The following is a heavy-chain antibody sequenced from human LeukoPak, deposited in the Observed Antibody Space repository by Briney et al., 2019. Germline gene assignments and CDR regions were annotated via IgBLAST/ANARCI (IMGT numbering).Heavy chain of an antibody. CDR1: GGSISSYY. Sequence: PSETLSLTCTVSGGSISSYYWSWIRQPPGKGLEWIGYIYYSGSANYNPSLKSRVTISVDTSKDQLSLKLSSVTAADTAVYCCASPYYGLGDAFDIWGQGTMVTVSS. J-gene: IGHJ3*02. V-gene: IGHV4-59*01. CDR2: IYYSGSA. CDR3: ASPYYGLGDAFDI. D-gene: IGHD3-3*01.